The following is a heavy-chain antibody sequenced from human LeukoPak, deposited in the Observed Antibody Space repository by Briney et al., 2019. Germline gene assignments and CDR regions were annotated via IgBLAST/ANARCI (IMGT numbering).Heavy chain of an antibody. Sequence: GASVKVSCKASGYTFTSYGISWVRQAPGQGLEWMGWISAYNGNTNYAQKLQGRVTMTTDTSTSTAYMELRSLRSDGTAVYYCARDPLPVVAARFDPWGQGTLVTVSS. CDR1: GYTFTSYG. J-gene: IGHJ5*02. CDR2: ISAYNGNT. V-gene: IGHV1-18*01. D-gene: IGHD2-15*01. CDR3: ARDPLPVVAARFDP.